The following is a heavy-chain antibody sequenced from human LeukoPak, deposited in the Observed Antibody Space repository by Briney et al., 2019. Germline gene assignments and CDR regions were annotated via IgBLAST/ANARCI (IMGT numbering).Heavy chain of an antibody. D-gene: IGHD3-10*01. V-gene: IGHV3-23*01. J-gene: IGHJ4*02. CDR1: GFTFSSYW. CDR2: ISGSCGST. Sequence: AGGSLRLSCAASGFTFSSYWMSWVRQAPGKGLEWVSAISGSCGSTYYADSAKGRLTISRDNSKNTLYLQMNSLRAEDSAVYYCAKPLATGRGFFDYWGQGTLVTVSS. CDR3: AKPLATGRGFFDY.